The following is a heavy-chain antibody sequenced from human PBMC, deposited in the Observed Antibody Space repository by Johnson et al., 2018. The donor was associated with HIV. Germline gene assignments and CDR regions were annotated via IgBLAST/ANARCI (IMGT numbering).Heavy chain of an antibody. V-gene: IGHV3-7*01. CDR3: AKDKRQTAIPQRAFDI. CDR1: GFTFSSYW. J-gene: IGHJ3*02. Sequence: VQLVESGGGVVQPGGSLRLSCAASGFTFSSYWMTWVRQAPGKGLEWVANIKQDGNEKYYADSVTGRFTISRDNSKNMLYLQMNSLRAEDTAVYYCAKDKRQTAIPQRAFDICGQGTMVTVSS. CDR2: IKQDGNEK. D-gene: IGHD6-25*01.